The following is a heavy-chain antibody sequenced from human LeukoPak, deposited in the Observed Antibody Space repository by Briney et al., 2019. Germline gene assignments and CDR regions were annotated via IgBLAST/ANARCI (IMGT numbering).Heavy chain of an antibody. Sequence: ASVKVSCKASGYTFTSYYMHWVRQAPGQGLEWMGWISAYNGNTNYAQKLQSRVTMTTDTSTSTAYMELRSLRSDDTAVYYCARGSSGANIDYWGQGTLVTVSS. CDR1: GYTFTSYY. CDR3: ARGSSGANIDY. V-gene: IGHV1-18*04. CDR2: ISAYNGNT. J-gene: IGHJ4*02. D-gene: IGHD6-19*01.